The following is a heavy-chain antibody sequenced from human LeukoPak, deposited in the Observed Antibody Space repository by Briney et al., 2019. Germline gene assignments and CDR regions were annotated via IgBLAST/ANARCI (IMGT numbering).Heavy chain of an antibody. J-gene: IGHJ4*02. CDR1: GFTFSSYG. Sequence: GGTLRLSCAASGFTFSSYGMSWVRQAPEKGLQWVSAISGGGVSTYYADSVRGRFTISRDNSKNTLYLQMNSLRAEDTAVYYCAKLLYYYDSSQPYWGQGTLVTVFS. V-gene: IGHV3-23*01. CDR3: AKLLYYYDSSQPY. D-gene: IGHD3-22*01. CDR2: ISGGGVST.